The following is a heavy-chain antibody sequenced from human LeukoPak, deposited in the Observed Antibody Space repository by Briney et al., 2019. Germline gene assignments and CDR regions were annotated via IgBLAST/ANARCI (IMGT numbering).Heavy chain of an antibody. Sequence: SETLSLTCTVSGGSISSYYWSWIRQSPGKGLEWIGSIYYSGSTYYNPSLQSRVTISLDTSKNLFSLKLNSVTAADTAIYYCGTDLNDFWSGPYINNWGQGALVTVSS. CDR1: GGSISSYY. D-gene: IGHD3-3*01. V-gene: IGHV4-59*12. CDR3: GTDLNDFWSGPYINN. J-gene: IGHJ4*02. CDR2: IYYSGST.